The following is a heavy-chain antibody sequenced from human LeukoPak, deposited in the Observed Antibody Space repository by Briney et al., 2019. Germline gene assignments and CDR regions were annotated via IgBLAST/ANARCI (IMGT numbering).Heavy chain of an antibody. CDR1: GYSFTRNW. Sequence: PGESLRISCKGSGYSFTRNWISWVRQMPGKGLEWVGTIDPSDSYTNYSPSFQGHVTISADKSISTAYLQWSSLKASDTAMYYCARGLIRSFDYWGQGTLVTVYS. CDR3: ARGLIRSFDY. CDR2: IDPSDSYT. D-gene: IGHD2/OR15-2a*01. J-gene: IGHJ4*02. V-gene: IGHV5-10-1*01.